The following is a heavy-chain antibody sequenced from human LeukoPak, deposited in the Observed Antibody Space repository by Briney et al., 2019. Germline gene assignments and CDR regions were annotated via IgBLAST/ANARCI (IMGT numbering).Heavy chain of an antibody. CDR2: ISYDGSNK. CDR3: ASGVVVAATQVVY. D-gene: IGHD2-15*01. CDR1: GFTFSSYA. J-gene: IGHJ4*02. Sequence: PGRSLRLSCAASGFTFSSYAMHWVRQAPGKGLEWVAVISYDGSNKYYADSVKGRFTISRDNSKNTLYLQMNSLRAEDTAVYYCASGVVVAATQVVYWGQGTLVTVSS. V-gene: IGHV3-30-3*01.